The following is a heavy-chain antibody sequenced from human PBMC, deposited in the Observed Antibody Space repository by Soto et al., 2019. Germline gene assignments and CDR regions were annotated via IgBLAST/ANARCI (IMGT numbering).Heavy chain of an antibody. CDR3: AQSNGHYYYGMDV. Sequence: SETLSLTCTVSGGSISSGDYYWSWIRQPPGKGLEWIGYIYYSGSTYYNPSLKSRVTISVDTSKNQISLKLSSVTAADTAVYYCAQSNGHYYYGMDVWGQGTTVTVSS. V-gene: IGHV4-30-4*01. J-gene: IGHJ6*02. D-gene: IGHD6-19*01. CDR2: IYYSGST. CDR1: GGSISSGDYY.